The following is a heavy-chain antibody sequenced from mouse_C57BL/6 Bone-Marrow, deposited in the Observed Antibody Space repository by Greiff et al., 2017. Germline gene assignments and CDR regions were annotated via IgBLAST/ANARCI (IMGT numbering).Heavy chain of an antibody. Sequence: QVQLQQPGAELVKPGASVKLSCKASGYTFTSYWMHWVKQRPGRGLEWIGMIDPNSGGTKYNEKFKSKATLTVDKPSSTAYMQLSSLTSEDSAVYCCARWGLGRGFAYWGQGTLVTVSA. CDR3: ARWGLGRGFAY. CDR2: IDPNSGGT. CDR1: GYTFTSYW. V-gene: IGHV1-72*01. D-gene: IGHD2-4*01. J-gene: IGHJ3*01.